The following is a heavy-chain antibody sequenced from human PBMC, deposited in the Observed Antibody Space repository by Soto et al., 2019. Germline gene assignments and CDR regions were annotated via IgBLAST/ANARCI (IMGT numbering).Heavy chain of an antibody. CDR3: ASRSTVVVAATEAFDY. D-gene: IGHD2-15*01. CDR1: GGTFSTYT. CDR2: IIPILGIA. Sequence: QVQLVQSGAEVKKPGSSVKVSCKASGGTFSTYTIRWVRQAPGQGLEWMGRIIPILGIANYAQKFQGRVTITADKSTSTAYMELSSLRSEDTAVYYCASRSTVVVAATEAFDYWGQGTLVTVSS. V-gene: IGHV1-69*02. J-gene: IGHJ4*02.